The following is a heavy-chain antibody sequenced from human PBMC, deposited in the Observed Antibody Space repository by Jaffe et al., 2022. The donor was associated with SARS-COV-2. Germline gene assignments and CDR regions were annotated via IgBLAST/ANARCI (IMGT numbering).Heavy chain of an antibody. Sequence: EVQLVESGGGLVQPGGSLRLSCAASGFTFSSYWMSWVRQAPGKGLEWAANIKQDGSEKNYVDSVKGRLSISRDNAKNSLYLQMNSLRAEDTAVYYCVRGGGYAPSWGQGTLVTVSS. CDR3: VRGGGYAPS. CDR1: GFTFSSYW. D-gene: IGHD5-12*01. V-gene: IGHV3-7*04. CDR2: IKQDGSEK. J-gene: IGHJ4*02.